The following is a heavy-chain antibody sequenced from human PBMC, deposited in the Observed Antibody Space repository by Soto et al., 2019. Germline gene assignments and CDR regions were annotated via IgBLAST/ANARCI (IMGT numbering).Heavy chain of an antibody. V-gene: IGHV4-34*01. CDR1: GGSFSGYY. D-gene: IGHD3-22*01. CDR2: INHSGST. J-gene: IGHJ5*02. Sequence: SETLSLTCAVYGGSFSGYYWSWIRQPPGKGLEWIGEINHSGSTNYNPSLKSRVTISVDTSKNQFSLKLSSVTAADTAVYYCARGRYYYDSSGYWLKGRWFDPWGQGTLVTSPQ. CDR3: ARGRYYYDSSGYWLKGRWFDP.